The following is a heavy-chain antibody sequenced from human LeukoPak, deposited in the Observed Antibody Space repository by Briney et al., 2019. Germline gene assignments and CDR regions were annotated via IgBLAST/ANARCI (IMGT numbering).Heavy chain of an antibody. CDR3: TRGPHHFYGMDV. CDR2: ISAYNGNT. Sequence: ASVKVSCKASGYTFSTYTISWVRQAPGQGLEWLGWISAYNGNTYYAQRLQGRVTMTTDTSTTTAYMELKSLTSDDTAVYFCTRGPHHFYGMDVWGQGTTVTVSS. D-gene: IGHD1-14*01. CDR1: GYTFSTYT. V-gene: IGHV1-18*04. J-gene: IGHJ6*02.